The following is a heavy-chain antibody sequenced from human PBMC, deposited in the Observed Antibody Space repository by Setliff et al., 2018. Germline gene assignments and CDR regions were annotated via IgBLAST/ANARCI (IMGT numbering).Heavy chain of an antibody. CDR3: ASAPLLYSDSSGLSGTFDI. CDR1: GGSISSGDYY. Sequence: SETLSLTCTVSGGSISSGDYYWSWIRQPPGKGLEFVGYIYYSGSTYYNPSLKSRVTISIDTSKIQFSLKVNSVTAADTAVYYCASAPLLYSDSSGLSGTFDIWGQGTMVTVSS. V-gene: IGHV4-30-4*08. CDR2: IYYSGST. D-gene: IGHD3-22*01. J-gene: IGHJ3*02.